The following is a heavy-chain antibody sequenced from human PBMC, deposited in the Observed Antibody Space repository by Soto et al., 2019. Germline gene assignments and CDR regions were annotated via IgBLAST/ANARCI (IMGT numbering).Heavy chain of an antibody. CDR3: ARALSGGSKWYYDMDV. J-gene: IGHJ6*03. CDR1: GFTISGNA. V-gene: IGHV3-48*02. Sequence: EVQLVESGGGLVQPGGSLRLSCAASGFTISGNAMNWVRQAPGRGLEWVSYISSSSTNVHYADSVRGRFTISRDNAQNSLYLQMNSLRDVDTGVYRCARALSGGSKWYYDMDVWGKGTTVTVSS. D-gene: IGHD7-27*01. CDR2: ISSSSTNV.